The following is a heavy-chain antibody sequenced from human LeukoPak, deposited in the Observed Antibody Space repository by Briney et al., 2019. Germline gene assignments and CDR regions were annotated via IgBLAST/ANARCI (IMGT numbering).Heavy chain of an antibody. Sequence: ASVKVSCKASGYTFTSYDINWVRQATGQGLEWMGWMNPNSGNTGYAQKFQGRVTMTRNTSISTAYMELSSLRSEDTAVYYCARVAPGKGRERGAFDIWGQGTMVTVSS. J-gene: IGHJ3*02. D-gene: IGHD1-26*01. CDR1: GYTFTSYD. CDR2: MNPNSGNT. CDR3: ARVAPGKGRERGAFDI. V-gene: IGHV1-8*01.